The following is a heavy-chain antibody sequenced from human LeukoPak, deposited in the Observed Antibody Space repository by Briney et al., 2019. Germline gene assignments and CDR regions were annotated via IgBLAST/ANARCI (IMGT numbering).Heavy chain of an antibody. J-gene: IGHJ4*02. V-gene: IGHV5-10-1*01. CDR1: GYNFTSYW. Sequence: PGGSLRLSCMGSGYNFTSYWISWVRQMPGKGLEGVGRIYPSDSYTNYSPSFQGHVTISADKSISTAYLQWSSLKASDTAMYYCAAAAGHFDYWGQGTLVTVSS. CDR3: AAAAGHFDY. D-gene: IGHD6-13*01. CDR2: IYPSDSYT.